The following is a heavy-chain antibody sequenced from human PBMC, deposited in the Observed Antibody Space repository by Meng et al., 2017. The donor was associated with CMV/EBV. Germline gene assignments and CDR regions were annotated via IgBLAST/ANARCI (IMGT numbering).Heavy chain of an antibody. CDR1: GFTFSSYG. CDR2: IRYDGSNK. Sequence: GGSLRLSCAASGFTFSSYGMHWVRQAPGKGLEWVAFIRYDGSNKYYADSVKGRFTISRDNAKNSLYLQMNSLRAEDTAVYYCARDGRQQLDFDYWGQGTLVTVSS. V-gene: IGHV3-30*02. D-gene: IGHD6-13*01. J-gene: IGHJ4*02. CDR3: ARDGRQQLDFDY.